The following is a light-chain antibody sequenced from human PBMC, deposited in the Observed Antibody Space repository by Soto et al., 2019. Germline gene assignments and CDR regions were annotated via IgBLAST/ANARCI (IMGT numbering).Light chain of an antibody. CDR1: SSDVGGYNY. V-gene: IGLV2-14*01. CDR3: SSYTSSSTLV. Sequence: QSALTQPASVSGSPGQSITISCTGTSSDVGGYNYVSWYQQHPGKAPKLMIYDVSNRPSGVSNRFSGSKSGNTASLTISGRQAEDEAEYSCSSYTSSSTLVFGGGTKLTVL. CDR2: DVS. J-gene: IGLJ2*01.